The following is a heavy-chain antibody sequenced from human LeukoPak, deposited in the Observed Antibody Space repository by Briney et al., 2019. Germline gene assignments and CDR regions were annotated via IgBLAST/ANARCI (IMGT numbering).Heavy chain of an antibody. CDR2: MYYNRNT. D-gene: IGHD3-22*01. CDR1: GGSITSGGYF. CDR3: ARSYYDSSGFGFDI. Sequence: TLSLTCTVSGGSITSGGYFRSWIRQHPGQGLECIGYMYYNRNTNYDPSLKSRVTISIDTSENQLSLKVTSVTAADTAVYYCARSYYDSSGFGFDIWGQGTMVTVSS. V-gene: IGHV4-31*03. J-gene: IGHJ3*02.